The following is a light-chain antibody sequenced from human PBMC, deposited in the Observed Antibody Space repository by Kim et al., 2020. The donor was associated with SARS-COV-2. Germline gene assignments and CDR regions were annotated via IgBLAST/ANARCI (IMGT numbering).Light chain of an antibody. J-gene: IGKJ2*01. CDR2: AAS. Sequence: SASVGDRVTITCRSSRDINRYLNWYQQKPGKAPKLLIYAASTLQSGVPSRFSGSGSGPDFTLTISSLQPEDFATYYCQQSYSTPYTFGQGTKLEI. CDR1: RDINRY. V-gene: IGKV1-39*01. CDR3: QQSYSTPYT.